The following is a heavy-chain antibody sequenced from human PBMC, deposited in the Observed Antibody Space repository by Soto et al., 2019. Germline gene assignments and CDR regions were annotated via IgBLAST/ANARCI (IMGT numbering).Heavy chain of an antibody. D-gene: IGHD3-9*01. CDR2: IYHSGST. Sequence: SETLSLTCAVSSVSIRSNHWWSWVRQSPGQGLEWIGEIYHSGSTNYNPSFKRRVTISVDHSKNQFSLTVNSLTAADTALYYCARRLILTGPEVWGQGTTVT. J-gene: IGHJ6*02. CDR3: ARRLILTGPEV. V-gene: IGHV4-4*02. CDR1: SVSIRSNHW.